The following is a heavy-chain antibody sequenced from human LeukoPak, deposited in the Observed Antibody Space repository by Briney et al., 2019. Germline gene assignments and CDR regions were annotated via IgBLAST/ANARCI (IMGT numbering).Heavy chain of an antibody. J-gene: IGHJ4*02. V-gene: IGHV3-15*01. CDR3: AKDIVVVPAALRFDY. CDR2: IKSKTDGGTT. D-gene: IGHD2-2*01. Sequence: GGSLRLSCAASGFTFSNAWMSWVRQAPGKGLEWVGRIKSKTDGGTTDYAAPVEGRFTISRDDSKNTLYLQMNSLKTEDTAVYYCAKDIVVVPAALRFDYWGQGTLVTVSS. CDR1: GFTFSNAW.